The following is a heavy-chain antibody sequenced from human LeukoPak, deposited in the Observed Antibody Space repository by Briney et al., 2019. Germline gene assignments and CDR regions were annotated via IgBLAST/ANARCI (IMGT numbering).Heavy chain of an antibody. J-gene: IGHJ4*02. V-gene: IGHV3-7*01. CDR1: GFTFYSYW. D-gene: IGHD3-3*01. Sequence: PGGSLRLSCAASGFTFYSYWMSWVRQAPGKGLEWVANIKQDGSEKYYVDSVKGRFTISRDNAKNSLYLQMNSLRVEDTAVYYCASYYDFWSGYYTYYFDYWGQGTLVTVSS. CDR2: IKQDGSEK. CDR3: ASYYDFWSGYYTYYFDY.